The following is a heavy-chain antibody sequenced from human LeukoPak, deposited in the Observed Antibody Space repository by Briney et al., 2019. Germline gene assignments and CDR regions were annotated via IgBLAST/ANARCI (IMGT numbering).Heavy chain of an antibody. CDR3: ARGSHAAGMYYFDY. Sequence: SQTLSITCTVSGGSISSGGYYWSWIRQHPGKGLEWIGYIYYSGSAYYNPSLKSRVTISVDTSKNQFSLKLSSVTAADTAVYYCARGSHAAGMYYFDYWGQGTLVTVSS. CDR2: IYYSGSA. D-gene: IGHD6-13*01. V-gene: IGHV4-31*03. CDR1: GGSISSGGYY. J-gene: IGHJ4*02.